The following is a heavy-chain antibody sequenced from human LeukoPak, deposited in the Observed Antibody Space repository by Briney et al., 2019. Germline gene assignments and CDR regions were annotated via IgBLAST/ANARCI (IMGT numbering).Heavy chain of an antibody. D-gene: IGHD3-22*01. CDR3: ARDGYYYDGSFEY. CDR1: GYSISSCYF. Sequence: SETLSLTCAVSGYSISSCYFWAWIRQPAEKGLEWIGSISHSGSSYSKPSLKSRVIISVDTSNNQFSLKLTSVTAADTATYYCARDGYYYDGSFEYWGQGIRVAVSS. J-gene: IGHJ4*02. V-gene: IGHV4-38-2*02. CDR2: ISHSGSS.